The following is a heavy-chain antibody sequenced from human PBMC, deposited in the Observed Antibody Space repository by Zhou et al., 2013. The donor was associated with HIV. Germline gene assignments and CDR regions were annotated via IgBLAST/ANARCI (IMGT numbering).Heavy chain of an antibody. Sequence: QVHLVQSGAEVKKPGSSVRVSCKASGTPLHINAFSWVRQAPGQGLEWLGGILPGFGRTHIARKFQGRLSITTDQSANTVYMELSILRLEDTAMYYCARRTCSRTSCYIDYWGQGTLVIVSS. CDR2: ILPGFGRT. CDR1: GTPLHINA. CDR3: ARRTCSRTSCYIDY. J-gene: IGHJ4*02. D-gene: IGHD2-2*02. V-gene: IGHV1-69*05.